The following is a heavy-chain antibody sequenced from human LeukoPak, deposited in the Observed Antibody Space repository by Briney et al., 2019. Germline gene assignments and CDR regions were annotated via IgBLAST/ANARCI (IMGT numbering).Heavy chain of an antibody. CDR1: GGTFTNSA. D-gene: IGHD5-12*01. Sequence: SVKVSCKASGGTFTNSAVNWVRQAPGQGLEWMGRAIPLLDISNYAPEYQGRVTITTDKTTNTVNPEVNSLTSEDTAVYYCARERCSGYDFGAGYFQCFGLDVWGQGTTVTVS. CDR3: ARERCSGYDFGAGYFQCFGLDV. CDR2: AIPLLDIS. J-gene: IGHJ6*02. V-gene: IGHV1-69*04.